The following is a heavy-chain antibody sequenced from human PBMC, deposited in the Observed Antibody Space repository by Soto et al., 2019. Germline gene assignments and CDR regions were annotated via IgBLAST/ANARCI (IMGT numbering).Heavy chain of an antibody. CDR1: GFTFSSHG. CDR3: ARWYYGSGSNYGMDV. V-gene: IGHV3-33*01. Sequence: QVQLVESGGGVVQPGRSLRLSCAVSGFTFSSHGMHWVRQAPGKGLDWVAVIWYDGSRIYYADSVEGRFTISRDNSKNTLYLQMDSLRAEDTAVYYCARWYYGSGSNYGMDVWGQGTTVTVSS. J-gene: IGHJ6*02. CDR2: IWYDGSRI. D-gene: IGHD3-10*01.